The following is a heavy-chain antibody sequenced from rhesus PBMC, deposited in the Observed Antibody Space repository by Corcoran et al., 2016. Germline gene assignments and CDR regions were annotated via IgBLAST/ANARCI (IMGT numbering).Heavy chain of an antibody. V-gene: IGHV3S5*01. D-gene: IGHD3-34*01. CDR2: ISSGGDST. CDR1: GFTFSSFG. CDR3: AKDWGY. Sequence: EVQLVESGGGLVQPGGPLKLSCAASGFTFSSFGMRWVRRAPGKGLEWVSAISSGGDSTFYADSVKGRFTISRDNSKNTLSLQMNSLRAEDTAVYYCAKDWGYWGQGGLVTVSS. J-gene: IGHJ4*01.